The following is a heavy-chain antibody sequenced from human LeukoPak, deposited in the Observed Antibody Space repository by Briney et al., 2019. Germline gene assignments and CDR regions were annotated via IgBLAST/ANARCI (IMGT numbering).Heavy chain of an antibody. V-gene: IGHV4-30-4*01. CDR2: IYYSGST. Sequence: SQTLSLTCTVSGGSLSSGDYYWSWIRQPPGKGLEWIGYIYYSGSTNYNPSLKSRVTISVDTSKNQFSLKLSSVTAADTAVYYCAGHGHRRYFQHWGQGTLVTVSS. J-gene: IGHJ1*01. D-gene: IGHD1-14*01. CDR1: GGSLSSGDYY. CDR3: AGHGHRRYFQH.